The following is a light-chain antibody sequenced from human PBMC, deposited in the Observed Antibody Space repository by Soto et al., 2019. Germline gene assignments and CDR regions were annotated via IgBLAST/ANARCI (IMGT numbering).Light chain of an antibody. CDR3: SSQTASATVL. V-gene: IGLV2-14*01. CDR2: EVS. J-gene: IGLJ2*01. Sequence: QSALTQPASVSGSPGQSKTISCTGTSSDVGAYNFVSWYQQFPGKAPKLMIYEVSNRPSGVSDRFSGSKSGNTASLIISGLRPEDEADYYCSSQTASATVLFGGGTKLTVL. CDR1: SSDVGAYNF.